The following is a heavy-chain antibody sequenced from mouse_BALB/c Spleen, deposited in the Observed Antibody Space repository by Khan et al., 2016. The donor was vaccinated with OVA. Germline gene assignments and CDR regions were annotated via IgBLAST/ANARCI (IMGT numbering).Heavy chain of an antibody. CDR3: ARNGFGNYEIWDY. V-gene: IGHV1-5*01. D-gene: IGHD2-1*01. CDR1: GYTFNNYW. J-gene: IGHJ2*01. CDR2: IYPGNSDT. Sequence: EVQLQESGTVLARPGASVKMSCKASGYTFNNYWMHWVKQRPGQGLEWIGTIYPGNSDTNYNQKFKGKAKLTAVTSTSTAYMELSSLTNEGSAVYYCARNGFGNYEIWDYWGQGTTLTVSS.